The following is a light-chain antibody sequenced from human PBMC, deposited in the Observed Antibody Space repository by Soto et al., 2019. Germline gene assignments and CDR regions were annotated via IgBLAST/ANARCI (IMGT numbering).Light chain of an antibody. CDR2: EVS. Sequence: QSALTQPPSASGSPGQSVTISCTGTSSDVGGYNYVSWYQRHPGKAPKLMIYEVSKRPSGVPDRFFGSKSGNTASLTVSGLQAEDEADYYCSSYAGSNNFVFGTGTKLTVL. CDR1: SSDVGGYNY. J-gene: IGLJ1*01. V-gene: IGLV2-8*01. CDR3: SSYAGSNNFV.